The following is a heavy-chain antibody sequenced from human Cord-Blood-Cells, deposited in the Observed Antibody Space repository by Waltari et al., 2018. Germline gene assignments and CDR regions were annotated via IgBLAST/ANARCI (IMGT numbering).Heavy chain of an antibody. CDR3: ASSPRYYDFWSGYYNWFDP. D-gene: IGHD3-3*01. CDR2: IYYSGST. Sequence: KGLEWIGSIYYSGSTYYNPSLKSRVTISVDTSKNQFSLKLSSVTAADTAVYYCASSPRYYDFWSGYYNWFDPWGQGTLVTVSS. V-gene: IGHV4-39*01. J-gene: IGHJ5*02.